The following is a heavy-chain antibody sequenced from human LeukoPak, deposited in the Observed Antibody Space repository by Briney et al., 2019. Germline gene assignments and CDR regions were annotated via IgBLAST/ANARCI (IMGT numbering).Heavy chain of an antibody. CDR3: ARGVHYGSDY. CDR2: ISYDGSNK. Sequence: GGSLRLSCAASGFTFSSYGMHWVRQAPGKGLEWVAVISYDGSNKYYADSVKGRFTISRDNSKNTLYLQMDSLRAEDTAVYFCARGVHYGSDYWGQGTLVTVSS. CDR1: GFTFSSYG. V-gene: IGHV3-30*03. D-gene: IGHD4-17*01. J-gene: IGHJ4*02.